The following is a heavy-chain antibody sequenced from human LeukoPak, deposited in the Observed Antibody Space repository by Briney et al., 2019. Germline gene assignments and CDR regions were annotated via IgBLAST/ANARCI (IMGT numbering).Heavy chain of an antibody. CDR3: ARYGDYDPYYFDY. J-gene: IGHJ4*02. D-gene: IGHD4-17*01. CDR1: GGSFSNYY. CDR2: INHSGST. Sequence: SETLSLTCAVYGGSFSNYYWCWIRQRPGKVLEWVGEINHSGSTNYNPSLKSRVTISVDTSKNQFPLKLTSVTAADTAVYYCARYGDYDPYYFDYWGQGTLVTVSS. V-gene: IGHV4-34*01.